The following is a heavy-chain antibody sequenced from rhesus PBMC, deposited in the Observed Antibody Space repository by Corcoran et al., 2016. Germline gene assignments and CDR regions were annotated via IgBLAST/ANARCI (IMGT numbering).Heavy chain of an antibody. D-gene: IGHD6-31*01. V-gene: IGHV4-160*01. J-gene: IGHJ2*01. Sequence: QLQLQESGPGLVKPSETLSLTCAVSGGSISGYWWSWIRQPPGKGLEWIGRIKRRRITDHNPSPKSRVTFSRDTSKNQFSLKLSSVTAADTAVYYCARDSSEIAAAGTYWYFDLWGPGTPITISS. CDR3: ARDSSEIAAAGTYWYFDL. CDR1: GGSISGYW. CDR2: IKRRRIT.